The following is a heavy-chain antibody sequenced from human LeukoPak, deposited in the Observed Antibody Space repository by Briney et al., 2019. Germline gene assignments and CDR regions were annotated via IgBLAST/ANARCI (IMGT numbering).Heavy chain of an antibody. CDR1: GFTFSNYA. J-gene: IGHJ6*03. Sequence: PGGSLRLSCAASGFTFSNYAMSWVRQAPGKGLERVSTIRGSGESTYYADSVKGRCTSSRDNSKNTLYLQMNSLRSEDTAVYYCAKMGGKSHLSYYFMDVWGKGTTFTVSS. CDR3: AKMGGKSHLSYYFMDV. V-gene: IGHV3-23*01. CDR2: IRGSGEST. D-gene: IGHD1-14*01.